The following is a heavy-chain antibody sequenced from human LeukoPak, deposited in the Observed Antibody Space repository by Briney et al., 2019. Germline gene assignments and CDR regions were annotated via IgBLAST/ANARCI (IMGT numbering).Heavy chain of an antibody. V-gene: IGHV3-33*01. D-gene: IGHD3-10*01. CDR2: IWYDGSNK. CDR3: ARNYGSGKVTLHHFDY. Sequence: GGSLRLSCAASGFTFSSYGMHWVRQAPGKGLEWVAVIWYDGSNKYYADSVKGRFTISRDNSKNTLYLQMNSLRAEDTAVYYCARNYGSGKVTLHHFDYWGQGTLVTVSS. CDR1: GFTFSSYG. J-gene: IGHJ4*02.